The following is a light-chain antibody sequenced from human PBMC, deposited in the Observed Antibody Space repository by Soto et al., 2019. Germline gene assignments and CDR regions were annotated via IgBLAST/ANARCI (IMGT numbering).Light chain of an antibody. CDR3: SSYAGSNNLV. Sequence: QSALTQPPSASGSPGQSVTISCTGTSSDVGGYYYVSWYQHHPGKAPKLMIHEVTKRPSGVPDRFSGSKSGNTASLTVSGLQGEDEADYYCSSYAGSNNLVFGGGTKLTVL. CDR1: SSDVGGYYY. CDR2: EVT. V-gene: IGLV2-8*01. J-gene: IGLJ2*01.